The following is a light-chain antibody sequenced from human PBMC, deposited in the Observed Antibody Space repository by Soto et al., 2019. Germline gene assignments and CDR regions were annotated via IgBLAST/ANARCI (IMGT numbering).Light chain of an antibody. Sequence: NQMSRSPSSLSVSVQDRVNNTVRASQRISTYLNWYKQKPGKAPKLLIYTASALQGWVPSRFSGSGSGTDFTLTISSLQPEDFATYFCQQRYRLPRTFGHGTMVDI. CDR1: QRISTY. J-gene: IGKJ1*01. CDR2: TAS. V-gene: IGKV1-39*01. CDR3: QQRYRLPRT.